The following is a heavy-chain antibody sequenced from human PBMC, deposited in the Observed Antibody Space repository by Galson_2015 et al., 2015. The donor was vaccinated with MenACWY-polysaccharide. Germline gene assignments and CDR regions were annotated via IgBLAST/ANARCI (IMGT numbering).Heavy chain of an antibody. V-gene: IGHV4-61*01. J-gene: IGHJ5*02. D-gene: IGHD1-26*01. Sequence: SETLSLTCTVSGGSVTDETHYWSWLRQSPGKGLEWIGYMSYSGRANQNPSLRSRVTISLDTSKNQFSLKLTSVTAADTAMYYCAREPTYSGSFGWFDPWGQGTLVTVSS. CDR2: MSYSGRA. CDR3: AREPTYSGSFGWFDP. CDR1: GGSVTDETHY.